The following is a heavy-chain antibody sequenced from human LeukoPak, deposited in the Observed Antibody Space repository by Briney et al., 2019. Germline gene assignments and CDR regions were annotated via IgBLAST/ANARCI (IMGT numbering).Heavy chain of an antibody. CDR3: ARDRKRGSYYSGTFDI. V-gene: IGHV3-33*01. CDR1: GFTFSSYG. D-gene: IGHD1-26*01. J-gene: IGHJ3*02. Sequence: PGGSLRLSCAASGFTFSSYGMHWVRQAPGKGLEWVAVIWYDGSNKYYADSVKGRFTISRDNSKNTLYLQMNSLRAEDTAVYYCARDRKRGSYYSGTFDIWGLGTMVTVSS. CDR2: IWYDGSNK.